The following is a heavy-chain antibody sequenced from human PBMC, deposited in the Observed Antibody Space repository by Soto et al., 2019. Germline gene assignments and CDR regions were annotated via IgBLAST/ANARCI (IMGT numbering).Heavy chain of an antibody. CDR3: ARDGGGRGYGYGYGMDV. V-gene: IGHV3-30-3*01. D-gene: IGHD6-25*01. Sequence: GGSLRLSCAASGFTFNHFAIHWVRQAPGRGLDWVALMSFDGSDKYYADSVKGRFTISRDNSKYTLYLQMNSLRAEDTAIYYCARDGGGRGYGYGYGMDVWGQGTTVTAP. CDR2: MSFDGSDK. CDR1: GFTFNHFA. J-gene: IGHJ6*02.